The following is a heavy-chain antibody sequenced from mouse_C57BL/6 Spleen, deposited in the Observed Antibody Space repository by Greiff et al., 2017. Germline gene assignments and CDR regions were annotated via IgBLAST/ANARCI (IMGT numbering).Heavy chain of an antibody. V-gene: IGHV2-6-1*01. Sequence: QVQLKQSGPGLVAPSQSLSITCTVSGFSLTSYGVHWVRQPPGKGLEWLVVIWSDGSTTYNSALKSRLSISKDNSPSQVFLKMNRLQTEDTAMYYCARHHFTAAMDYWGQGTSVTVSP. CDR1: GFSLTSYG. J-gene: IGHJ4*01. D-gene: IGHD3-1*01. CDR2: IWSDGST. CDR3: ARHHFTAAMDY.